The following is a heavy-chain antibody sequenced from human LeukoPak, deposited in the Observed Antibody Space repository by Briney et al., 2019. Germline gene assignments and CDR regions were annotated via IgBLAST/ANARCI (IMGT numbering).Heavy chain of an antibody. V-gene: IGHV1-8*02. J-gene: IGHJ5*02. CDR3: ARGPHRRTYDRDNWFDP. CDR1: GYTFTSYG. D-gene: IGHD3-3*01. Sequence: ASAKVSCKASGYTFTSYGISWVRQAPGQGLEWMGWINPNSGGTNCAQKFQGRVTMTRDMSTTTVYMELSSLRSEDTAVYYCARGPHRRTYDRDNWFDPWGQGTLVTVSS. CDR2: INPNSGGT.